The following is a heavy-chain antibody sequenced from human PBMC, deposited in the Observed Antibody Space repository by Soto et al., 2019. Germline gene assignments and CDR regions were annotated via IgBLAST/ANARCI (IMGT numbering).Heavy chain of an antibody. D-gene: IGHD6-13*01. CDR1: VYTFINYY. J-gene: IGHJ4*02. V-gene: IGHV1-46*01. CDR2: FNPTSGST. CDR3: ARDLAAGDY. Sequence: QVQLVQSGAEVKKPGASVKPSCKASVYTFINYYIHWVRQAPGQGLEWMGIFNPTSGSTNYAQKFQGRVTLTMDTSTRTVYMELSSLRFDDTAVYYCARDLAAGDYWGQGTLVTVSS.